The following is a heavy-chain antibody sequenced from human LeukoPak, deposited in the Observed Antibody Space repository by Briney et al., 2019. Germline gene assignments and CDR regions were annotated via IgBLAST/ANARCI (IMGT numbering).Heavy chain of an antibody. CDR2: IYYSGST. CDR3: AGGYSGYDTFFEY. J-gene: IGHJ4*02. D-gene: IGHD5-12*01. V-gene: IGHV4-59*08. Sequence: SETLSLTCTVSGGSISSYYWNWIRQPPGKGLESIGYIYYSGSTNYNPSLKSRVTISVDTSKNQFSLKLSSVTAADTAVYYCAGGYSGYDTFFEYWGQGTLVTVSS. CDR1: GGSISSYY.